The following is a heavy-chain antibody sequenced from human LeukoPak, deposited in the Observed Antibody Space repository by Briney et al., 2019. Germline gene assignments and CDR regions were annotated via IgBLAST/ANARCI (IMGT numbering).Heavy chain of an antibody. Sequence: GGSLRLSCAASGFTFSSYAMHWVRQAPGKGLEYVSSINNNGGLTYYVNSVKGRFTISRDNSKNTLYLQMGSLRAEDMAVYYCARGGVYSSSSLDYWGQGILVTVSS. CDR3: ARGGVYSSSSLDY. J-gene: IGHJ4*02. V-gene: IGHV3-64*01. D-gene: IGHD6-6*01. CDR1: GFTFSSYA. CDR2: INNNGGLT.